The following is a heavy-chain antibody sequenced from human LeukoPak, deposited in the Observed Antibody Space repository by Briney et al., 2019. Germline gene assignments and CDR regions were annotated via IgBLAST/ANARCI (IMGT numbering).Heavy chain of an antibody. CDR3: ARNVAGTGDFDY. V-gene: IGHV1-8*03. Sequence: ASVKVSCKASGYTFTSYDINWVRQATGRGLEWMGWMNPNSGHTGSAQKFQGRVTITRDTSISTVYMELSSLRSEDTAVYYCARNVAGTGDFDYWGQGTLVTVSS. CDR1: GYTFTSYD. J-gene: IGHJ4*02. D-gene: IGHD6-19*01. CDR2: MNPNSGHT.